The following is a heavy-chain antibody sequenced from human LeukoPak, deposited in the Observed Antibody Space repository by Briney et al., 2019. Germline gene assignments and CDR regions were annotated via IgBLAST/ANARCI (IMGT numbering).Heavy chain of an antibody. V-gene: IGHV4-31*03. CDR1: GGSITSGGYY. CDR2: IYYSAST. J-gene: IGHJ6*02. CDR3: ARGPPGDPRGMDV. Sequence: SETLSLTCTVSGGSITSGGYYWSWIRQHPGKGLEWIGYIYYSASTYYNPSLKSRVTISVDTSKNQFSLKLSSVTAADTAVYYCARGPPGDPRGMDVWGQGTTVTVSS.